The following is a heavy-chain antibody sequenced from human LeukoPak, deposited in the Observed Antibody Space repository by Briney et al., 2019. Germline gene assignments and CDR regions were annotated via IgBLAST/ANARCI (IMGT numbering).Heavy chain of an antibody. J-gene: IGHJ4*02. CDR2: IYGSGTT. CDR3: ASVGGGSPY. D-gene: IGHD3-16*01. Sequence: PSETLSLNCTVSGYSISSGHFWSWIRQPPGKGLEWIGSIYGSGTTYYDPPLRSRVSISADTSKNHFSLELSAVTAADTAVYYCASVGGGSPYWGQGTLVTVSS. CDR1: GYSISSGHF. V-gene: IGHV4-38-2*02.